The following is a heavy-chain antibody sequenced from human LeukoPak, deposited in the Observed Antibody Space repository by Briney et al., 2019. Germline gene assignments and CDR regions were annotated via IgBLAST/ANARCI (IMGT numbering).Heavy chain of an antibody. Sequence: GGSLRLSCVASGFTFSSYAMNWVRQAPGKGLEWVAVISYDGSIKYYADSVKGRFTISRDNSKNTLYLQMNSLRVEDTAVYYCAKELRSGWDLDYWGRGTLVTVSS. CDR1: GFTFSSYA. CDR3: AKELRSGWDLDY. J-gene: IGHJ4*02. D-gene: IGHD6-19*01. V-gene: IGHV3-30*18. CDR2: ISYDGSIK.